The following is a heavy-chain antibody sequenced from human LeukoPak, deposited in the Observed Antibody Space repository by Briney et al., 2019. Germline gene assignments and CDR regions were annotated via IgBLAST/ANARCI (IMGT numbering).Heavy chain of an antibody. D-gene: IGHD3-22*01. J-gene: IGHJ3*01. V-gene: IGHV3-7*01. Sequence: GGSLRLSCAASGFTLSTYWMNWVRQAPGKGLEWVADIKGDGSETYYVDSVKGRFTISRDNAKNSLYLHMRSLGAEDTAVYYCARGDYYDRAFDVWGQGTMVTVS. CDR1: GFTLSTYW. CDR2: IKGDGSET. CDR3: ARGDYYDRAFDV.